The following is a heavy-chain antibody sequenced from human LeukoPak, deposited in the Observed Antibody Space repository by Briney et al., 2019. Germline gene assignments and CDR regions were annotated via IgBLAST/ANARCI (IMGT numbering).Heavy chain of an antibody. CDR2: TYYRSKWYN. V-gene: IGHV6-1*01. Sequence: SQTLSLTCAISGDSVSSNSAARNWIRQSPSRGLEWLGRTYYRSKWYNDYAVSVKSRITINPDTSKNQFSLQLNSVTPEDTAVYYCARGAGTGYSSSWYVFDYWGQGTLVTVSS. J-gene: IGHJ4*02. D-gene: IGHD6-13*01. CDR1: GDSVSSNSAA. CDR3: ARGAGTGYSSSWYVFDY.